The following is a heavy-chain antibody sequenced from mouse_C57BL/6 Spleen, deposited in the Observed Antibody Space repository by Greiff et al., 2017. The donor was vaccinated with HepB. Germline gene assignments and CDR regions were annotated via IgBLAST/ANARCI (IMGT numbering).Heavy chain of an antibody. Sequence: VVKPGASVKLSCKASGYTFTEYTIHWVKQRSGQGLEWIGWFYPGSGSIKYNEKFKDKATLTADKSSSTVYMELSRLTSEDSAVYFCARQANWDRYFDVWGTGTTVTVSS. CDR1: GYTFTEYT. D-gene: IGHD4-1*01. V-gene: IGHV1-62-2*01. CDR2: FYPGSGSI. J-gene: IGHJ1*03. CDR3: ARQANWDRYFDV.